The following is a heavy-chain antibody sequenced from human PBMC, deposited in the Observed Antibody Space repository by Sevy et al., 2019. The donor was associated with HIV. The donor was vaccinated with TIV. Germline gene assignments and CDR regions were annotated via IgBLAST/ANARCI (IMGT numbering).Heavy chain of an antibody. V-gene: IGHV3-33*01. Sequence: GGSLRLSCAASGFTFSSYGMHWGRQAPGKGLEWVAVIWYDGSNKYYADSVKGRFTISRDNSKNTLYLQMNSLRAEDTAVYYCARDRGLIRGVIPRSLDYWGQGTLVTVSS. CDR3: ARDRGLIRGVIPRSLDY. CDR2: IWYDGSNK. CDR1: GFTFSSYG. J-gene: IGHJ4*02. D-gene: IGHD3-10*01.